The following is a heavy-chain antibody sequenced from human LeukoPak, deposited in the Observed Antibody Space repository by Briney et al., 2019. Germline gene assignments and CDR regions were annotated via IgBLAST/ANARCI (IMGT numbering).Heavy chain of an antibody. CDR1: GFTVSSNY. V-gene: IGHV3-53*01. D-gene: IGHD4-17*01. CDR3: ARERVTTGGDAFEI. J-gene: IGHJ3*02. CDR2: IYSGGST. Sequence: GGSLRLSCAASGFTVSSNYMSWVRQAPGKGLEWVSVIYSGGSTYYADSVKGRFTISRDNAKNSLYLQMNSLRAEDTAVYHCARERVTTGGDAFEIWGQGTMVTVSS.